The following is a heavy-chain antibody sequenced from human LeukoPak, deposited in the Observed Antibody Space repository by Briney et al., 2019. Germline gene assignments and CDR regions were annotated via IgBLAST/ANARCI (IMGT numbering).Heavy chain of an antibody. V-gene: IGHV3-48*03. D-gene: IGHD4-17*01. CDR3: AKSDPYGDSLIEI. CDR1: GSTFGGYA. CDR2: ISSTGMTI. Sequence: GGSLRLSCVASGSTFGGYAMNWVRQAPGKGLEWLSHISSTGMTIYYADSVKGRLTTSRDNAKNSLYLQMNSLRAEDTAIYYCAKSDPYGDSLIEIWGQGALVTVSS. J-gene: IGHJ4*02.